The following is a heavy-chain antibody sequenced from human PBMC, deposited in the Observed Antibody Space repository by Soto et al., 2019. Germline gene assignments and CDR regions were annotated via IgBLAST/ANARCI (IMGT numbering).Heavy chain of an antibody. CDR1: GFTVSSNY. CDR2: IYSGGST. J-gene: IGHJ6*02. Sequence: EVQLVESGGGLIQPGGSLRLSCAASGFTVSSNYMSWVRQAPGKGLEWVSVIYSGGSTYYADSVKGRFTISRDNSKNTLYLQMNSLRAEDTAVYYCARILGSSWSYGMDVWGQGTTVTVSS. D-gene: IGHD6-13*01. V-gene: IGHV3-53*01. CDR3: ARILGSSWSYGMDV.